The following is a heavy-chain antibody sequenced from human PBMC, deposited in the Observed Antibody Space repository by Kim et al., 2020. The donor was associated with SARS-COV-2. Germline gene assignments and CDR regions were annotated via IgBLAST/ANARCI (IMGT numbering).Heavy chain of an antibody. CDR2: VYYTGGT. Sequence: SETLSLTCTVSGGSISRSSYYWDWIRQPPGKGLEWIGNVYYTGGTYYNPSLKSRVTISVDTSKNEFSLTLSSVTAADTAIYYCARRDSYHYCTDVWGQGT. CDR3: ARRDSYHYCTDV. CDR1: GGSISRSSYY. J-gene: IGHJ6*02. V-gene: IGHV4-39*01.